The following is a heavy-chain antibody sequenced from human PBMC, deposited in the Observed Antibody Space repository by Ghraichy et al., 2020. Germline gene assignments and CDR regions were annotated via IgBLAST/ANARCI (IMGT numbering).Heavy chain of an antibody. CDR3: ARQSSPPWQLTARYYYNAMDV. CDR1: GFSFTSYE. D-gene: IGHD1-20*01. CDR2: ISGSGSTM. V-gene: IGHV3-48*03. J-gene: IGHJ6*02. Sequence: GGSLRLSCVGSGFSFTSYEMNWVRQAAGEGLEWVSYISGSGSTMYYADSVRGRFTISRDNANNSLYLQMNSLRAEDAAAYYCARQSSPPWQLTARYYYNAMDVLGQGTTVTISS.